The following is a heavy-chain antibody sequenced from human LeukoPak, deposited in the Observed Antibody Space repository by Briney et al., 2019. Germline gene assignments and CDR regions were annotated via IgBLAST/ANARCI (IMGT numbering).Heavy chain of an antibody. D-gene: IGHD6-13*01. CDR3: ARLEAAAGDQNDY. Sequence: PSETLSLTCTVSGGSISSGDYYWSWIRQPPGKGLEWIGSIYYSGSTYYNPPLKSRVTISVDTSKNQFSLKLSSVTAADTAVYYCARLEAAAGDQNDYWGQGTLVTVSS. J-gene: IGHJ4*02. CDR2: IYYSGST. CDR1: GGSISSGDYY. V-gene: IGHV4-39*01.